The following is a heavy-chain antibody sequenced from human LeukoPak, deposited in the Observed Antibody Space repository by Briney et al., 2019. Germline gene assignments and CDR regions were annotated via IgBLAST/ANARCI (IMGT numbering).Heavy chain of an antibody. J-gene: IGHJ4*02. CDR2: INPSGRST. Sequence: ASVRVSCKASGYAFTSNHIHWVRQAPGQGLKWMGIINPSGRSTNYAQKFQGRVTMTSDTSTSTVFMELTSLRSEDTAVYYCAKEEGQVPGPLVVAGTYYFDHWGQGTLVTVSS. V-gene: IGHV1-46*01. CDR3: AKEEGQVPGPLVVAGTYYFDH. CDR1: GYAFTSNH. D-gene: IGHD2-15*01.